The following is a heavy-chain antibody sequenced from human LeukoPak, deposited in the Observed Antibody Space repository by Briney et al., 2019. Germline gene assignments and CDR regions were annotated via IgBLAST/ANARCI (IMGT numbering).Heavy chain of an antibody. J-gene: IGHJ4*02. CDR3: ARIKYDRSGHCGY. CDR1: GYTFTGYY. CDR2: INPNSGGT. Sequence: ASVKVSCKASGYTFTGYYMHWVRQAPGQGLEWMGWINPNSGGTNYTQKFQGRVTMTRDTSISTAYMELSRLRSDDTAVYYCARIKYDRSGHCGYWDQETLLPVS. D-gene: IGHD3-22*01. V-gene: IGHV1-2*02.